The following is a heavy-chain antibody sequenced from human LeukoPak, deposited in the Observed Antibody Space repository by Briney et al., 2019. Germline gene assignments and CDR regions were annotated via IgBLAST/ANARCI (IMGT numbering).Heavy chain of an antibody. J-gene: IGHJ6*03. D-gene: IGHD3-3*01. CDR3: AREPLRFSSGPRYMDV. CDR2: IIPIFGTA. Sequence: ASVKVSCKASGGTFSSYAISWVRQAPGQGLEWMGGIIPIFGTANYAQKFQGRVTITADESTSAAYMELSSLRSEDTAVYYCAREPLRFSSGPRYMDVWGKGTTVTVSS. V-gene: IGHV1-69*13. CDR1: GGTFSSYA.